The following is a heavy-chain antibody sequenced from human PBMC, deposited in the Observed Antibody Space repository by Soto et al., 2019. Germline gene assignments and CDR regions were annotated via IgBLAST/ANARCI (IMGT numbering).Heavy chain of an antibody. V-gene: IGHV4-4*02. D-gene: IGHD1-20*01. Sequence: QVQLQESGPGLVKPSGTLSLTCAVSGGSISSSHWWTWVRQSPGKGLEYIGEISHSGTSNSNPSLQSRVTLSVDRSTNHFSLALTSVTAADAAVYYCARVVLSITRGAFDAWGQGTPVIVSS. CDR2: ISHSGTS. CDR3: ARVVLSITRGAFDA. CDR1: GGSISSSHW. J-gene: IGHJ3*01.